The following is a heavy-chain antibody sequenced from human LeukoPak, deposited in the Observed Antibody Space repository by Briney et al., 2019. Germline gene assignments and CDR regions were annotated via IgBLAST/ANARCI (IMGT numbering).Heavy chain of an antibody. J-gene: IGHJ4*02. V-gene: IGHV1-2*02. CDR1: GYTFTGYY. Sequence: GASVKVSCKASGYTFTGYYMHWVRQAPGQGLEWMGWINPNSGGTNYVQKFQGRVTMTRDTSISTAYMELRSLRSDDTAVYYCARERVTSRSLISWTTVTTRPGVRFDYWGQGTLVTVSS. D-gene: IGHD4-17*01. CDR2: INPNSGGT. CDR3: ARERVTSRSLISWTTVTTRPGVRFDY.